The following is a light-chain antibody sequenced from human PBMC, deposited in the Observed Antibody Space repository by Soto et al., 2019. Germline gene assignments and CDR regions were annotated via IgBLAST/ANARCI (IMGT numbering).Light chain of an antibody. J-gene: IGLJ3*02. CDR2: QAT. CDR1: SSDL. CDR3: CSYSGISTPAV. V-gene: IGLV2-23*01. Sequence: QSALTQPASVSGSPGQSITISCTGTSSDLVSWYLQYSDKAPKLILYQATKRPSGVSHRFSGSKSGDTASLTISGLQSEDEAEYHCCSYSGISTPAVCGGGTKLTVL.